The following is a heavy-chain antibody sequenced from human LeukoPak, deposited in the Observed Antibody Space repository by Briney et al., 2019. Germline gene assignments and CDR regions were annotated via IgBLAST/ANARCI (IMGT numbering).Heavy chain of an antibody. CDR3: ARGLGYCSGGSCPRNTYFDY. CDR2: ISSSSSYI. CDR1: GFTFSSYS. Sequence: GGSLRLSCAASGFTFSSYSMNWVRQAPGKGLEWVSSISSSSSYIYYADSVKGRFTISRDNAKNSLYLQMNGLRAEDTAVYYCARGLGYCSGGSCPRNTYFDYWGQGTLVTVSS. V-gene: IGHV3-21*01. J-gene: IGHJ4*02. D-gene: IGHD2-15*01.